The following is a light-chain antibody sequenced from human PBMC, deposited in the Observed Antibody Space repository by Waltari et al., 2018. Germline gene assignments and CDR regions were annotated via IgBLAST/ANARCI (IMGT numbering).Light chain of an antibody. J-gene: IGKJ1*01. CDR3: LQYNSYPRT. Sequence: DIQMTQSPSSLSASVGDRVTITCRASQPITNSLSWFQQKSREAPKSLIYGASNLQGGVPSKFSGSGYGTDFTLTISSLQPEDFATYYCLQYNSYPRTFGPGTKVEIK. V-gene: IGKV1-16*02. CDR2: GAS. CDR1: QPITNS.